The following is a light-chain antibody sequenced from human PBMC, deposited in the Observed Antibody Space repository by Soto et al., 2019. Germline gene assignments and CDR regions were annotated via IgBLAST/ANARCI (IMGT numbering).Light chain of an antibody. CDR2: GAP. V-gene: IGKV3-20*01. CDR1: QSVSSSY. Sequence: EIVLTQSPDTLSLSPGERAPLSCRASQSVSSSYLAWYQQKPGEAPRLLIYGAPSRATGIPDRFSGSGSETDFTLTISRLEPEDFAVDYCQQYGSSPFTFGPGTKVDIK. CDR3: QQYGSSPFT. J-gene: IGKJ3*01.